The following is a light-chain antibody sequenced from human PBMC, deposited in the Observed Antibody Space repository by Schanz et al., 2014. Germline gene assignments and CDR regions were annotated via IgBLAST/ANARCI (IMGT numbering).Light chain of an antibody. CDR1: QTVSTY. J-gene: IGKJ1*01. V-gene: IGKV1-39*01. Sequence: DIQMTQSPSSLSASIGDRVTITCRANQTVSTYLNWYQQKPGKAPKLLVFAASALQSGVPSRFSASGSGTEFTLTISSLQPEDFATYFCQQTYRTRTFGQGTKVEIK. CDR2: AAS. CDR3: QQTYRTRT.